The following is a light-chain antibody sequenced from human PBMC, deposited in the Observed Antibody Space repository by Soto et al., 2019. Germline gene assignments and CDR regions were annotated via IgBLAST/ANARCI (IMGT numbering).Light chain of an antibody. CDR3: QQYGRSPPIT. V-gene: IGKV3-20*01. J-gene: IGKJ5*01. CDR1: PSVSSNS. Sequence: EIVLTQSPGTLSLSPGERATLSCRASPSVSSNSLVWYQQKPGQAPRLLIYGASRRATDIPDRFSGGGSGTDFTLTISRLEPEDFAIYYCQQYGRSPPITFGQGTRREIK. CDR2: GAS.